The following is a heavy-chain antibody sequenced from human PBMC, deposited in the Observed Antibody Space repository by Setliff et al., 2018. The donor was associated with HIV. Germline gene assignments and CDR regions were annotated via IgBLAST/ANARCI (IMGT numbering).Heavy chain of an antibody. Sequence: SETLSLTCAVYGGPSTDHYWNWIRQSPGMGLEWIAKIHHTGYINYNPSLRSRVSVSRDMSSNQFSLRLSSVTAADAAVYYCAAFFVTPMTTQDFWGQGTLVTVSS. CDR2: IHHTGYI. V-gene: IGHV4-34*01. CDR1: GGPSTDHY. J-gene: IGHJ4*02. D-gene: IGHD4-4*01. CDR3: AAFFVTPMTTQDF.